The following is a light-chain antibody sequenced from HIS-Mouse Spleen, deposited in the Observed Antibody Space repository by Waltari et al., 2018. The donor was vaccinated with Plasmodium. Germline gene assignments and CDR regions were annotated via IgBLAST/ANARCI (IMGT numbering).Light chain of an antibody. CDR2: DVS. V-gene: IGLV2-14*03. CDR1: SSDVGGYNY. Sequence: QSALTQPASVSGSPGQSTTISCTGTSSDVGGYNYLSWYQQHPGEAPNLMIYDVSNRPSGVSNRFSGSKSGNTASLTISGLQAEDEADYYCSSYTSSSTAFGTGTKVTVL. J-gene: IGLJ1*01. CDR3: SSYTSSSTA.